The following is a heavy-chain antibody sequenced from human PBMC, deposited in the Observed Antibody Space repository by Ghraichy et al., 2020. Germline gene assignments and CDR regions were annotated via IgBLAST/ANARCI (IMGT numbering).Heavy chain of an antibody. J-gene: IGHJ6*02. CDR2: INAGNGNT. V-gene: IGHV1-3*01. CDR3: ARDVSSSYYYYYGMDV. D-gene: IGHD6-6*01. CDR1: GYTFTSYA. Sequence: ASVKVSCKASGYTFTSYAMHWVRQAPGQRLEWMGWINAGNGNTKYSQKFQGRVTITRDTSASTAYMELSSLRSEDTAVYYCARDVSSSYYYYYGMDVWGQGTTVTVSS.